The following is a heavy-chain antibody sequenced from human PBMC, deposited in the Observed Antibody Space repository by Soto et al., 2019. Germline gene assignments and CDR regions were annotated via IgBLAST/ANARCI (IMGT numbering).Heavy chain of an antibody. CDR3: ARSIITIFGVAYYYYYGMDA. CDR1: GGTFSSYA. D-gene: IGHD3-3*01. V-gene: IGHV1-69*13. J-gene: IGHJ6*02. CDR2: IIPIFGTA. Sequence: RASLKVSCKASGGTFSSYAISWVRQAPGQGLEWMGGIIPIFGTANYAQQLQGRVTITADESTSTAYMELSSLRSEDTAVYYCARSIITIFGVAYYYYYGMDAWGQGTTVTVSS.